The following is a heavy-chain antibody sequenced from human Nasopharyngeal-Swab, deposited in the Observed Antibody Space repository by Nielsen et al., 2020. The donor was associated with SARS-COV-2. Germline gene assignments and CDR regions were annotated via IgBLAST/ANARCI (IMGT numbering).Heavy chain of an antibody. V-gene: IGHV3-30*03. J-gene: IGHJ4*02. CDR2: TSYQGSNT. D-gene: IGHD6-13*01. Sequence: GGTLRLACVASGFTFSRYGMHWVRQAPGKGLEWVAITSYQGSNTYYADSVKGRFTISRDNSKNTLYLQMNSLRAEDTAVYYCASLSSSSWFFDYWGQGTLVTVSS. CDR1: GFTFSRYG. CDR3: ASLSSSSWFFDY.